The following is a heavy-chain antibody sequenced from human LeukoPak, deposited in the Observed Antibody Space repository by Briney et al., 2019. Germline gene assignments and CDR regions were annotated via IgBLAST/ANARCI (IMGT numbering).Heavy chain of an antibody. J-gene: IGHJ4*02. CDR2: VYPSDSDT. V-gene: IGHV5-51*01. CDR1: GYSFTNYW. D-gene: IGHD6-6*01. CDR3: ARHRSDSSSSPIDY. Sequence: GESLKISCKGSGYSFTNYWIGWVRQMPGKGLEWMAIVYPSDSDTRYCPSFQGQVTVSADKSISTVYLQWSSLKASDTAMYYCARHRSDSSSSPIDYWGQGTLVTVSS.